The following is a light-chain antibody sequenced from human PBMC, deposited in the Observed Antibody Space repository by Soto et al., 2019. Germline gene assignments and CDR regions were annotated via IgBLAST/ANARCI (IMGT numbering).Light chain of an antibody. J-gene: IGLJ1*01. CDR2: EVS. CDR1: SSDVGSYNY. V-gene: IGLV2-14*01. Sequence: TQPASVSGSPVQSITISCTGTSSDVGSYNYVSWYQQHPGKAPKLMIYEVSDRPSGISSRFSGSKSGNTASLTISGLQTEDEADYYCSSYTSSSTLFGTGTKVTVL. CDR3: SSYTSSSTL.